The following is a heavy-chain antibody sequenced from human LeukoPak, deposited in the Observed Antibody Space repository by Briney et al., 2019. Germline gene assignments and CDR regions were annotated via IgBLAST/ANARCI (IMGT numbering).Heavy chain of an antibody. V-gene: IGHV3-30*03. CDR1: GFTFSSYG. D-gene: IGHD3-10*01. CDR2: ISYDGSNK. Sequence: GGSLRLSCAASGFTFSSYGMHWVRQAPGKGLEWVAVISYDGSNKYYADSVKGRFTISRDNSKNTLYLQMNSLRAEDTAIYYCARLDYASGSYYSAPLDHWGQGTLVTVSS. CDR3: ARLDYASGSYYSAPLDH. J-gene: IGHJ4*02.